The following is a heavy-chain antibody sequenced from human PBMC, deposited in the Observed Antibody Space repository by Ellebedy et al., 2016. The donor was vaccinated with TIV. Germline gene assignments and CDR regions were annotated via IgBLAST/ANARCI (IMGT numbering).Heavy chain of an antibody. CDR2: IIPFFGTP. D-gene: IGHD2-15*01. V-gene: IGHV1-69*13. Sequence: ASVKVSCKASGYTFTGQYIHWVRQAPGQGLEWMGGIIPFFGTPNYAQKFQGRVTMTADDSTSTAYMELRRLSSEDTAVYFCASEDHGLRAATESYAMDVWGQGTTVIVSS. CDR1: GYTFTGQY. J-gene: IGHJ6*02. CDR3: ASEDHGLRAATESYAMDV.